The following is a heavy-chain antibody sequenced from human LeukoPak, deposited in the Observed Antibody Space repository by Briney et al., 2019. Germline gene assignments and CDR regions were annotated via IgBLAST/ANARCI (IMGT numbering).Heavy chain of an antibody. D-gene: IGHD3-22*01. CDR1: GFTFSSYG. CDR3: AKESYFDSSGYFDS. J-gene: IGHJ4*02. CDR2: IRYDGSNK. Sequence: VQPGGSLRLSCAASGFTFSSYGMHWVRQAPGKGLEWVAFIRYDGSNKYYADSVKGRFTISRDNSKNTLYLQMNSLRAEDTAVYYCAKESYFDSSGYFDSWGQGTLVTVSS. V-gene: IGHV3-30*02.